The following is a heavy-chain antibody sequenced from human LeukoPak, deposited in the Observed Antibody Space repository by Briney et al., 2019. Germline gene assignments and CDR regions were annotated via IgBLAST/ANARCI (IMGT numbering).Heavy chain of an antibody. CDR1: GFTFSSYW. Sequence: GGSLRLSCAASGFTFSSYWMSWVRQAPGKGLEWVANIKQDGSEKYHVDSVKGRFTISRDNAKNSLYLQMNSLRAEDTAVYYCARALVGATPYYYGMDVWGQGTTVTVSS. V-gene: IGHV3-7*04. J-gene: IGHJ6*02. CDR3: ARALVGATPYYYGMDV. D-gene: IGHD1-26*01. CDR2: IKQDGSEK.